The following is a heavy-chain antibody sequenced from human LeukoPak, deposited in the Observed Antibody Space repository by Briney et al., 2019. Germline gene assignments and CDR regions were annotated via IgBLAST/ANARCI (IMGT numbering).Heavy chain of an antibody. CDR3: ATGDSSGYHYYYYYMDV. V-gene: IGHV3-30*02. CDR1: GFTFFNYG. J-gene: IGHJ6*03. CDR2: IWNDGSYK. D-gene: IGHD3-22*01. Sequence: PGGSLRLSCAASGFTFFNYGMHWVRQAPGKGLDWVAVIWNDGSYKYYADPVKGRFTISRDNSKNTLYLQMNSLRAEDTAVYYCATGDSSGYHYYYYYMDVWGKGTTVTVSS.